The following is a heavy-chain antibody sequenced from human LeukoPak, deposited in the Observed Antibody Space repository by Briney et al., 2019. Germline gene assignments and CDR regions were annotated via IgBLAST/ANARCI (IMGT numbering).Heavy chain of an antibody. CDR2: IIPIFGTA. V-gene: IGHV1-69*13. CDR1: GGTFSSYA. Sequence: SVKVFCKASGGTFSSYAISWVRQAPGQGLEWMGGIIPIFGTANYAQKFQGRVTITADESTSTAYMELSSLRSEDTAVYYCARDPQYYYDSSGYYPWGQGTLVTVSS. D-gene: IGHD3-22*01. J-gene: IGHJ5*02. CDR3: ARDPQYYYDSSGYYP.